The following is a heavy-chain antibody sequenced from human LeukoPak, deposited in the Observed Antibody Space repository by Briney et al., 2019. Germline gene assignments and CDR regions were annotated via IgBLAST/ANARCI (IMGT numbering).Heavy chain of an antibody. CDR3: ARGRGVVVPAAIHNWFDP. CDR2: INHSGST. CDR1: GGSFSGYY. Sequence: PSETLSLTCAVYGGSFSGYYWSSIRQPPGKGLEWIGEINHSGSTNYNPSLKSRVTISVDTSKNQFSLKLSSVTAADTAVYYCARGRGVVVPAAIHNWFDPWGQGTLVTVSS. V-gene: IGHV4-34*01. D-gene: IGHD2-2*01. J-gene: IGHJ5*02.